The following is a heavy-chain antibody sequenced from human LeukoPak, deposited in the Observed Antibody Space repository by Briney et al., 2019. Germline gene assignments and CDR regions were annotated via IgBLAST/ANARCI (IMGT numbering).Heavy chain of an antibody. CDR3: ARGAYDSSGYYYGFDY. D-gene: IGHD3-22*01. Sequence: GGSLRLSCAASGFTFSSYAMHWVRQAPGKGLEYVSAISSNGGSTYYANSVKGRFTISRDNSKNTLYLQMGSLRAEDMAVYYCARGAYDSSGYYYGFDYWGQGTLVTVSS. CDR1: GFTFSSYA. J-gene: IGHJ4*02. CDR2: ISSNGGST. V-gene: IGHV3-64*01.